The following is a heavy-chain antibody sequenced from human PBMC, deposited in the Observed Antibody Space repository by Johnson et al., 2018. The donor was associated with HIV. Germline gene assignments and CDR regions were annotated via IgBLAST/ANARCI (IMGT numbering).Heavy chain of an antibody. Sequence: VQLVESGGGVVQPGRSLRLSCVASGFTFRARQAPGKGLKWVSGISSSGDSTYYADSVKGRFTISRDNSKNTLFLQMNSLRAEDTAVYYCAQTTVTRARGAFDIWGQGTMVTVSS. D-gene: IGHD4-11*01. CDR1: GFTF. V-gene: IGHV3-23*04. J-gene: IGHJ3*02. CDR2: ISSSGDST. CDR3: AQTTVTRARGAFDI.